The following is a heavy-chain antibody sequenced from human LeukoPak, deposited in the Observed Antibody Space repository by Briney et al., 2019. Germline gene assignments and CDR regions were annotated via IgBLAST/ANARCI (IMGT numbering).Heavy chain of an antibody. D-gene: IGHD5-18*01. V-gene: IGHV3-33*01. CDR2: IWYDGSTK. CDR1: GFTFSSSG. Sequence: GGSLRLSCAAPGFTFSSSGRHWVRQAPGKGLEWVAVIWYDGSTKYYADSVKRRFTISRDNSKNTLYLQMNSLRAEDTAVSYCARDGIQLWGNIDNWGQGTLFTVSS. J-gene: IGHJ4*02. CDR3: ARDGIQLWGNIDN.